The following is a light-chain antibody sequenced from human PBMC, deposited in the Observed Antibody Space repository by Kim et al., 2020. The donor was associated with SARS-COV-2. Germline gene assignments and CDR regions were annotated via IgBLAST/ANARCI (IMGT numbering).Light chain of an antibody. Sequence: LSPGESATLSCRASQSGGNYLAWYQQKPGQAPRLLIYDASNRATGIPARFSGSGSGADFTLTISSLEPEDFAVYYCQQRSNWPLTFGGGTKVDIK. CDR3: QQRSNWPLT. CDR2: DAS. V-gene: IGKV3-11*01. J-gene: IGKJ4*01. CDR1: QSGGNY.